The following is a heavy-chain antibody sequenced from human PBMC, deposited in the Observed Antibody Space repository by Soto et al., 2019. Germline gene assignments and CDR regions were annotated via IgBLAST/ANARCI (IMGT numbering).Heavy chain of an antibody. D-gene: IGHD3-22*01. CDR2: IIPILGIA. J-gene: IGHJ4*02. CDR1: GGTFSSYT. Sequence: SVKVSCKASGGTFSSYTISWVRQAPGQGLEWMGRIIPILGIANYAQKFQGRVTITADKSTSTAYMELSSLRSEDTAVYYCARAVMGSGYWVDYWGQGTLVTVSS. CDR3: ARAVMGSGYWVDY. V-gene: IGHV1-69*02.